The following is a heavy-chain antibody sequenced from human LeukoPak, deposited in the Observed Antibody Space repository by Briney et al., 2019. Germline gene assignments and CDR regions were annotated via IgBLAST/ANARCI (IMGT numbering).Heavy chain of an antibody. V-gene: IGHV3-23*01. D-gene: IGHD6-13*01. CDR1: GFSFSSSP. CDR2: INGGGAYT. J-gene: IGHJ4*02. CDR3: ANSIAAARGYYFDY. Sequence: GGSLRLSCAVSGFSFSSSPMSWVRQAPGQGLEWVSTINGGGAYTYYADSVKGRFTISRDNSKNTLYLQMTSLTAEDTAIYYCANSIAAARGYYFDYWGQGTLVTVSS.